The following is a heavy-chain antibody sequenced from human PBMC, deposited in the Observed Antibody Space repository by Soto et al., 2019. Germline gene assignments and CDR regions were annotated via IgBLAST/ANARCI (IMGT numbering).Heavy chain of an antibody. V-gene: IGHV3-7*03. J-gene: IGHJ5*02. CDR1: GFRFRDYW. D-gene: IGHD3-16*02. CDR2: IKQDESDK. Sequence: GGSLRLSCAVSGFRFRDYWMSWVRQAPGKGLEWVANIKQDESDKYYVDSVKGRFTISRDNAKNALYLQMNSLRVEDTAVYYCAAYCYTMTCTHFHGYSWGQGAQVTVSS. CDR3: AAYCYTMTCTHFHGYS.